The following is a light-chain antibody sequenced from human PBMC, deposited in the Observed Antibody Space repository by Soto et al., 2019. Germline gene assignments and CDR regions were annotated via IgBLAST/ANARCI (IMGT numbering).Light chain of an antibody. Sequence: DIVMTQSPLSLPVTPGEPASISCRSSQSLLHSNGYNYLDWYLQKPGQSPQLLIYLGSNRASGVPDRVSGSGSGTDFTLKISRVEAEDVVVYYCIQALQTPWTFGQGTKVEIK. CDR2: LGS. CDR1: QSLLHSNGYNY. CDR3: IQALQTPWT. V-gene: IGKV2-28*01. J-gene: IGKJ1*01.